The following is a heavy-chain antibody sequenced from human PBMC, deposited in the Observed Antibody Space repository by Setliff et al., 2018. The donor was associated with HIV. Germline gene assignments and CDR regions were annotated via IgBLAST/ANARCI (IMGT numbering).Heavy chain of an antibody. D-gene: IGHD2-15*01. CDR3: AREIRAATIYYYYMDV. CDR2: IYYSGST. V-gene: IGHV4-31*03. J-gene: IGHJ6*03. CDR1: GGSISSGGYY. Sequence: SETLSLTCTVSGGSISSGGYYWSWIRQHPGKGLEWIGYIYYSGSTYYNPSLKSRVAISVDTSKNQFSPKLSSVTAADTAVYYCAREIRAATIYYYYMDVWGKGTTVTVSS.